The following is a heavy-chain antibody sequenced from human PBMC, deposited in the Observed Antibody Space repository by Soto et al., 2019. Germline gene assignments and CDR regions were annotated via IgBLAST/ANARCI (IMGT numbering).Heavy chain of an antibody. D-gene: IGHD1-1*01. V-gene: IGHV1-3*01. CDR2: INPGNGNT. J-gene: IGHJ4*02. CDR3: ARDLDAYNSTGY. Sequence: EASVKVSCKASGYIFTSLAMHWVRQAPGQRLEWMGWINPGNGNTKYSQSFQGRVTITRDTSASTAYMELSSLRSEDTAVYFCARDLDAYNSTGYWGQGTLVTAPQ. CDR1: GYIFTSLA.